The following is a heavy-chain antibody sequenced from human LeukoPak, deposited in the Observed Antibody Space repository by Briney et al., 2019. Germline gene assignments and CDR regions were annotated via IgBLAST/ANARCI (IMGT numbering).Heavy chain of an antibody. V-gene: IGHV3-74*01. D-gene: IGHD2-2*02. CDR3: ARDCSDTGCYNTAFDY. CDR2: ISRDGSST. J-gene: IGHJ4*02. Sequence: PGGSLRLSCAASGFTFSNNWMHWVRQAPGKGLVWVSRISRDGSSTSYADSVKSRFTISRDNAKNTLYLQMNTLRAEDTAVYYCARDCSDTGCYNTAFDYWGQGTLVTVSS. CDR1: GFTFSNNW.